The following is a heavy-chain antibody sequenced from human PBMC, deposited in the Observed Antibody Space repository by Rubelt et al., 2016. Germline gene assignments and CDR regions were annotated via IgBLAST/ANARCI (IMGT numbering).Heavy chain of an antibody. CDR3: ARLRGYSYEEYHYGMDV. Sequence: QVQLVESGGGVVQPGRSLRLSCVVSGFSFSSHAMHWVRQAPGKGLEWVATISCDGSNKYYADFVKGRFTMSRDNSKRALLLQMNSLRAEDTAVYYCARLRGYSYEEYHYGMDVWGQGTTVTVSS. V-gene: IGHV3-30*04. J-gene: IGHJ6*02. CDR1: GFSFSSHA. CDR2: ISCDGSNK. D-gene: IGHD6-13*01.